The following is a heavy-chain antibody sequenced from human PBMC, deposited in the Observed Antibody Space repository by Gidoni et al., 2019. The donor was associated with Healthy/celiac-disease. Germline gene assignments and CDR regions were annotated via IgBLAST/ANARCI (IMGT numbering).Heavy chain of an antibody. V-gene: IGHV1-2*06. Sequence: QVQLVQSGAEVKKPGASVKVSCKASGYTFTGYSMHWVRQAPGQGLEWMGRINPNSGGTNYAQKFQGRVTMTRDTSISTAYMELSRLRSDDTAVYYCARDRPLNPGAFDIWGQGTMVTVSS. CDR1: GYTFTGYS. D-gene: IGHD2-8*01. J-gene: IGHJ3*02. CDR3: ARDRPLNPGAFDI. CDR2: INPNSGGT.